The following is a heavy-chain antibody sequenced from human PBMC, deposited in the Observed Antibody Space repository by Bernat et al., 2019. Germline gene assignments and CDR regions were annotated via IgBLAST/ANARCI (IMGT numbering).Heavy chain of an antibody. CDR2: IYYSGST. V-gene: IGHV4-59*01. D-gene: IGHD1-26*01. CDR1: GGSISSYY. Sequence: QVQLQESGPGLVKPSETLSLTCTVSGGSISSYYWSWIRQPPGKGLEWIGYIYYSGSTNYNPSLKSRVTISVDTSKNRFSLKLSSVTAADTAVYYCARQVGSHDAFDIWGQGTMVTVSS. CDR3: ARQVGSHDAFDI. J-gene: IGHJ3*02.